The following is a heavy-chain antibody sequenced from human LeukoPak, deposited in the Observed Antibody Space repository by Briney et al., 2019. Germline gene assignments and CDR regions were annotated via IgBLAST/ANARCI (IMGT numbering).Heavy chain of an antibody. CDR1: GGSISSYY. CDR3: ARDQGDGYNGIDY. V-gene: IGHV4-59*01. J-gene: IGHJ4*02. D-gene: IGHD5-24*01. Sequence: SETLSLTCTVSGGSISSYYWSWIRQPPRKGLEWIGYIYYSGSTNYNPSLKSRVTISVDTSKNQFSLKLSSVTAADTAVYYCARDQGDGYNGIDYWGQGTLVTVSS. CDR2: IYYSGST.